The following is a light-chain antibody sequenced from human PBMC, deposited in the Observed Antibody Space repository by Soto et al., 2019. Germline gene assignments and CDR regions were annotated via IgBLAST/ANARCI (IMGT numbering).Light chain of an antibody. V-gene: IGKV3-11*01. CDR2: DAS. Sequence: EIVLTQSPATLSLSSGERATLSCRASQSVGSFLAWYQQKSGQTPRLLIYDASNRATGIPARFSGSGSGTDFTLTISSLEPEDFAVYYCQHRSNWLGTFGPGTKVDIK. CDR3: QHRSNWLGT. CDR1: QSVGSF. J-gene: IGKJ3*01.